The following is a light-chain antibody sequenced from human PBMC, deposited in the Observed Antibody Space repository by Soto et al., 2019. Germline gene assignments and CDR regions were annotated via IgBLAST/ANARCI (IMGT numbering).Light chain of an antibody. J-gene: IGKJ1*01. Sequence: DLQMTQSPSSLSASVGDRVTITCRASQGISSYLNWYQQKPGKAPKLLIYAASSLQSGVPSRFSGSGSGTDFTLTISSLQPEDFATYYCQQSYSTPPETFGQGTKVEIK. V-gene: IGKV1-39*01. CDR3: QQSYSTPPET. CDR2: AAS. CDR1: QGISSY.